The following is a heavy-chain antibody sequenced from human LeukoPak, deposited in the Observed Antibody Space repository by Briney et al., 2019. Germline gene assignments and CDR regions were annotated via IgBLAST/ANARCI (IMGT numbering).Heavy chain of an antibody. CDR3: AKNLGSGWYFPFDY. Sequence: GGSLRLSCSASGFTFINAWMSWVRQAPGKGLEWVSGINWNGGSTGYADSVKGRFTISRDNAKNSLYLQMDSLSAEDTAFYYCAKNLGSGWYFPFDYWGQGTLVTVSS. V-gene: IGHV3-20*04. CDR1: GFTFINAW. J-gene: IGHJ4*02. CDR2: INWNGGST. D-gene: IGHD6-19*01.